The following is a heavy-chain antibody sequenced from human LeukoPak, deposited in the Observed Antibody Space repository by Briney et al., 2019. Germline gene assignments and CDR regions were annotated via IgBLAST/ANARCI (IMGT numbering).Heavy chain of an antibody. V-gene: IGHV3-48*03. CDR2: IIRSGSTI. D-gene: IGHD3-22*01. J-gene: IGHJ6*02. Sequence: PGGSLRLSCAASGFTFSSYEMNWVRQAPGKGLEWVSNIIRSGSTIYYADSVKGRFTISRDNAKNSLYLQMNSLRAEDTAVYYCARQQMYFYDSSGWHYYGVDVWGQGTTVTVSS. CDR1: GFTFSSYE. CDR3: ARQQMYFYDSSGWHYYGVDV.